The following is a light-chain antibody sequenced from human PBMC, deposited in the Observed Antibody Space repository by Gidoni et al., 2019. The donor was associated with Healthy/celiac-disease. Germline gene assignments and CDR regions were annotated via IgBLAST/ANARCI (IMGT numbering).Light chain of an antibody. CDR3: QQYNNWPLT. V-gene: IGKV3-15*01. J-gene: IGKJ1*01. CDR2: GAS. Sequence: EIVMTQSPATLSVSPGERATLSCRASQSVSSNLAWYQQKPGQAPRLLIYGASTRATGIPAMCSGSGSGTEFTLTISSLQSEDFAVYYWQQYNNWPLTFGQGTKVEIK. CDR1: QSVSSN.